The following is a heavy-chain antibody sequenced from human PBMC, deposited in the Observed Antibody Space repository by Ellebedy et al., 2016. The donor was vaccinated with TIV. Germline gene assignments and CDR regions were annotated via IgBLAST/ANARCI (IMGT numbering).Heavy chain of an antibody. V-gene: IGHV3-21*01. J-gene: IGHJ5*02. CDR3: VGFGVFNL. CDR1: GFTFSSYS. CDR2: ISSSSSYI. Sequence: PGGSLRLSCAASGFTFSSYSMNWVRQAPGKGLEWVSSISSSSSYIYYADSVKGRFTISRENAKNELFLQMDGLRVDDSAVYYCVGFGVFNLWGQGAPVTVSS. D-gene: IGHD3-3*01.